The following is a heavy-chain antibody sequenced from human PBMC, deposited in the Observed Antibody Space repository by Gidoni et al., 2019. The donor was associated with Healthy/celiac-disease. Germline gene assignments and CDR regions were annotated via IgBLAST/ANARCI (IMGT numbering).Heavy chain of an antibody. J-gene: IGHJ2*01. V-gene: IGHV4-39*01. D-gene: IGHD6-6*01. Sequence: QLQLQESGPGLVKPSETLSLTCTVSGGSISSSSYYWGWLRQPPGKGLEWIGSSYYSGSTYNNPSLKSRVTISVDTSKNQFYLKLSSVTAADTAVYYCARRGRSSSLMWYFDLWGRGTLVTVSS. CDR2: SYYSGST. CDR1: GGSISSSSYY. CDR3: ARRGRSSSLMWYFDL.